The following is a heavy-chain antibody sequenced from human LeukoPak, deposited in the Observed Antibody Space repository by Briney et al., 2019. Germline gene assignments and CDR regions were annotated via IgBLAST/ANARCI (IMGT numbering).Heavy chain of an antibody. CDR3: ARARGDVAAAGTSLVNYDY. Sequence: SETLSLTCTVSGGSLGNYYWSWIRQSPGKGLEWIAHIFKSGTVTHSPSLQSRVTMSVDTSNQFSLTLRSVTAADTAVYYCARARGDVAAAGTSLVNYDYWGQGTLVTVSS. V-gene: IGHV4-59*12. J-gene: IGHJ4*02. CDR2: IFKSGTV. CDR1: GGSLGNYY. D-gene: IGHD6-13*01.